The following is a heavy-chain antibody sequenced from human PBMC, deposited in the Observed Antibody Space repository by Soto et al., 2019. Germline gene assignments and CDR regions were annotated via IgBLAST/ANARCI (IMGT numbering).Heavy chain of an antibody. Sequence: GASVKVSCKASGGTFSSYTISWVRPAPGQGLEWMGRIIPILGIANYAQKFQGRVTITADKSTSTAYMELSSLRSEDTAVYYCARVGYSGSFFFDYWGKGTLVTVSS. CDR3: ARVGYSGSFFFDY. CDR1: GGTFSSYT. CDR2: IIPILGIA. J-gene: IGHJ4*02. D-gene: IGHD5-12*01. V-gene: IGHV1-69*02.